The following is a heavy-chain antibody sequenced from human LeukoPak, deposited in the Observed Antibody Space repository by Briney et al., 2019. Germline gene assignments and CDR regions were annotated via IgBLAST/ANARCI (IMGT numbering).Heavy chain of an antibody. CDR1: GYTFTSYG. Sequence: ASXXVSCKASGYTFTSYGISWVRQAPGQGVEWMGWISAYNGNTNYAQKLQGRVTMTTDTSTSTAYMELRSLRSDDTAVYYCARTSGSYFGFDYWGQGTLVTVSS. D-gene: IGHD1-26*01. V-gene: IGHV1-18*01. J-gene: IGHJ4*02. CDR2: ISAYNGNT. CDR3: ARTSGSYFGFDY.